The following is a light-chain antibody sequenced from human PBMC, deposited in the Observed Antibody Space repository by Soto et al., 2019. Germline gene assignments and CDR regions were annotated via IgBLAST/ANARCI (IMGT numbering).Light chain of an antibody. CDR2: VNI. CDR3: QSYDSSLSVI. J-gene: IGLJ2*01. Sequence: QSVLTQPPSVSGAPGQTITISCTGDSSNIGAGYDVHWYQQLPETAPKLLIYVNINRPSGVPDRFSASRSDSSASLAITGLQAEDEADYYCQSYDSSLSVIFGGGTKLTVL. V-gene: IGLV1-40*01. CDR1: SSNIGAGYD.